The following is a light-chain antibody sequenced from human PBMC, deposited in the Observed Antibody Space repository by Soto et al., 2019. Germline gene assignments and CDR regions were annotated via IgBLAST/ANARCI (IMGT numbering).Light chain of an antibody. CDR1: SSDVGSYNL. Sequence: QSVLTQPASVSGTPGQSITISCTGTSSDVGSYNLVSWYQHRPGKAPQLIIYGGNKRPSGVSNRFSDSKSGNTASLTISGLQAEDEADYYCCSYAGGSTWVFGGGTRSPS. V-gene: IGLV2-23*01. CDR3: CSYAGGSTWV. J-gene: IGLJ3*02. CDR2: GGN.